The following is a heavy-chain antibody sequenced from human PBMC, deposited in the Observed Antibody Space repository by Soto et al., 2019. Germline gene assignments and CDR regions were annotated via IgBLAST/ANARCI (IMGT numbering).Heavy chain of an antibody. D-gene: IGHD3-10*01. CDR1: GYTFTGYY. V-gene: IGHV1-2*04. Sequence: QVQLVQSGAEVKKPGASVKVSCKASGYTFTGYYMHWVRQAPGQGLGWMGWINPNSGGTNYAQKFQGWVTMTRDTSISTAYMELSRLRSDDTAVYYCARDKKGFGESDAFDIWGQGTMVTVSS. J-gene: IGHJ3*02. CDR2: INPNSGGT. CDR3: ARDKKGFGESDAFDI.